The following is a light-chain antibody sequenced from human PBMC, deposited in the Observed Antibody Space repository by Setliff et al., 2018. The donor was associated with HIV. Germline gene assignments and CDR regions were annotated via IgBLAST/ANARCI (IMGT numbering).Light chain of an antibody. Sequence: QSALTQPASVSGSPGQSITISCTGTSSDVGGYDYVSWYQQHPGKVPKLMLYEVGNRPSGVSNRFSGSKSSNTASLTISGLQAEDEADYYCCSYTSSTTLVFGTGTKVTVL. CDR1: SSDVGGYDY. CDR3: CSYTSSTTLV. J-gene: IGLJ1*01. V-gene: IGLV2-14*01. CDR2: EVG.